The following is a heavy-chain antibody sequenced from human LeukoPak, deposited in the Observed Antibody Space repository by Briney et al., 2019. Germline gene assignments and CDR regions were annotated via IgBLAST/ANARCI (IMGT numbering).Heavy chain of an antibody. V-gene: IGHV1-18*01. CDR2: ISAYNGNT. Sequence: ASVKVSCKASGYTFTNYGVSWVRQAPGQGLEWMGWISAYNGNTNYAQKLQGRVTMTTDTSTSTAYMELRSLRSDDTAVYYRARDFVGVCSGGSCYLDAFDIWGQGTMVTVSP. CDR3: ARDFVGVCSGGSCYLDAFDI. CDR1: GYTFTNYG. J-gene: IGHJ3*02. D-gene: IGHD2-15*01.